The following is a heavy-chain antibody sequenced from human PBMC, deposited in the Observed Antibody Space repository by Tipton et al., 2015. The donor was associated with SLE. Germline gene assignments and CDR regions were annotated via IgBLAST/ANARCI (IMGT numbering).Heavy chain of an antibody. Sequence: QLVQSGAEVKKAGESLKISCKGSGYSFTNYWIAWVRQMPGKGLEWMGIIYPCDSDTRYGPSFQGQVTFSADTSNNTAYLQWKSLKASDSAMYFCARQNTGKYDVWGQGTLVITSS. CDR3: ARQNTGKYDV. CDR1: GYSFTNYW. J-gene: IGHJ4*02. V-gene: IGHV5-51*01. CDR2: IYPCDSDT. D-gene: IGHD1-26*01.